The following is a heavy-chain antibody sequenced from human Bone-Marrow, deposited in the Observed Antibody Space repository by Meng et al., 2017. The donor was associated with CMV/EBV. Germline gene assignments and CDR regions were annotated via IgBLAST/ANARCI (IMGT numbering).Heavy chain of an antibody. V-gene: IGHV3-30-3*01. CDR2: ISYDGSNK. J-gene: IGHJ5*02. D-gene: IGHD3-3*01. Sequence: GESLKISCAASGFTFSSYAMHWVRQAPGKGLEWVAVISYDGSNKYYADSVKGRFTISRDNSKNTLYLQMNSLRAEDTAVYYCARDQERYYDFWSGYSNWFDPWCQGTLVTVSS. CDR1: GFTFSSYA. CDR3: ARDQERYYDFWSGYSNWFDP.